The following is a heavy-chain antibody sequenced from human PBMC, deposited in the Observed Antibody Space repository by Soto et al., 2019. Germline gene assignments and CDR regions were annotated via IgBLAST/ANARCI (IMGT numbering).Heavy chain of an antibody. CDR1: GFTFSNYG. J-gene: IGHJ4*02. V-gene: IGHV3-30*18. D-gene: IGHD6-13*01. Sequence: QVQLVESGGGVVQPGRSLRLSCAASGFTFSNYGMHWVRQAPGKGLEWVAVISYDGDNKYYADSVKGRFTISRDNSKNXPYLKMNSLRAEDTAVYYCAKDRGIAAAGNRYYFDYWGQGTLVTVSS. CDR3: AKDRGIAAAGNRYYFDY. CDR2: ISYDGDNK.